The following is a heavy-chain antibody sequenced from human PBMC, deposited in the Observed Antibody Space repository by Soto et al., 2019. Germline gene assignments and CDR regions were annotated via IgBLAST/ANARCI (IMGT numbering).Heavy chain of an antibody. CDR3: ASPTGYPGGGGSYFDY. V-gene: IGHV3-30*03. J-gene: IGHJ4*02. CDR2: ISYDGRDR. Sequence: GGSLRLSCAASGFTLSSYGMHWVRQAPGKGLEWVAVISYDGRDRYYADSVKGRFTISRDNSKNTLYLQMNSLRAEDTAVYYCASPTGYPGGGGSYFDYWGQGNLVTVSS. CDR1: GFTLSSYG. D-gene: IGHD1-1*01.